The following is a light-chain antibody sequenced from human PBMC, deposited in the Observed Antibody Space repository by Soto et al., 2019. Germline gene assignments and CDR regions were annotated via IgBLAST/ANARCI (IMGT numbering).Light chain of an antibody. Sequence: ENVLTQSPGTLSLSPGERATLSCRAGQSVTSTYLAWYQHKPGQAPRLLINGASSRATGIPDRYSGSGSGTDFTLTISRLEPEDFAVYYCQQYGSSPLMYTFGQGTKLELK. CDR1: QSVTSTY. CDR3: QQYGSSPLMYT. J-gene: IGKJ2*01. CDR2: GAS. V-gene: IGKV3-20*01.